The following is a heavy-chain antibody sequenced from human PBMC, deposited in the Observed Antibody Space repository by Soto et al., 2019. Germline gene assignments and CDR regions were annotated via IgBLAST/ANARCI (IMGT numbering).Heavy chain of an antibody. Sequence: ASVKVSCKASGGTFSSYAISWVRQAPGQGLEWMGGIIPIFGTANYAQKFQGRVTITADESTSTAYMELSSLRSEDTAVYYCATVLRFLEWLQRDYYYYGMDVWGQGTTVTVYS. CDR3: ATVLRFLEWLQRDYYYYGMDV. CDR2: IIPIFGTA. J-gene: IGHJ6*02. CDR1: GGTFSSYA. D-gene: IGHD3-3*01. V-gene: IGHV1-69*13.